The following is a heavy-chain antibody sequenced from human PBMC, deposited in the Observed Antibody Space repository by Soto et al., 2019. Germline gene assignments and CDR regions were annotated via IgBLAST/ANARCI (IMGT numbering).Heavy chain of an antibody. D-gene: IGHD3-3*01. CDR1: GYTFTTYD. CDR3: ARERKFDFWRKGLDV. CDR2: MDPNSGST. V-gene: IGHV1-8*01. Sequence: ASVKVSCKASGYTFTTYDINWVRQAPGQGLEWLGWMDPNSGSTGYAQNFQGRITMTRNISRSTAHMELSSLQSEDTAVYYCARERKFDFWRKGLDVWGQGTTVTVSS. J-gene: IGHJ6*02.